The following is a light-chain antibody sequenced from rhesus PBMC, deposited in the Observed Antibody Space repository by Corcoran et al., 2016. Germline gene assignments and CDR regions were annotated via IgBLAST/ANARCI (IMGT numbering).Light chain of an antibody. V-gene: IGKV1-22*01. CDR3: QQYSSRPWT. Sequence: DIQMTQSPSSLSASVGDTVTITCRASQGISSWLAWYQQKPGKAPKLLIYKESRLQSGVPSRFSGSGSETDFTLTISSLQSEDFATYYGQQYSSRPWTFGQGTKVEIK. J-gene: IGKJ1*01. CDR1: QGISSW. CDR2: KES.